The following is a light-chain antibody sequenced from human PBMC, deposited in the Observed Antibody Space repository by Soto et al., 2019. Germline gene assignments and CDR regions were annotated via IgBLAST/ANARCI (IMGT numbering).Light chain of an antibody. J-gene: IGKJ1*01. CDR2: AAS. CDR3: LQDYNYPWT. CDR1: QGIRND. V-gene: IGKV1-6*01. Sequence: AIQMTQSPSSLSASVGARVTITCRASQGIRNDLGWYQQTPGKAPKLLIYAASSLQRGVPSRVSGSGSGTDFTLTISSLQPEDFATYYCLQDYNYPWTFGQGTKVDIK.